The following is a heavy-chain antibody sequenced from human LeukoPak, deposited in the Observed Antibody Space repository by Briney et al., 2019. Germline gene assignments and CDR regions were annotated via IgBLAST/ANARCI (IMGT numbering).Heavy chain of an antibody. D-gene: IGHD3-10*01. Sequence: SVKVSCKASGGTFSSYAISWVRQAPGQGLEWMGGIIPIFGTANCAQKFQGRVTITADESTSSAYMELSSLRSEDTAVYYCARVGLGHYFDYWGQGTLVTVSS. V-gene: IGHV1-69*13. CDR2: IIPIFGTA. CDR1: GGTFSSYA. CDR3: ARVGLGHYFDY. J-gene: IGHJ4*02.